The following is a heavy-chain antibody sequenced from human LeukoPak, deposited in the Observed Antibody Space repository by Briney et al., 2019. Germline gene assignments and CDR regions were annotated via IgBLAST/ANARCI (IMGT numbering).Heavy chain of an antibody. CDR2: MNPNSGNT. CDR3: ARRNSGSYHAVDSDFDY. D-gene: IGHD1-26*01. Sequence: ASVKVSCKASGYTFTGYDINWVRQATGQGLEWMGWMNPNSGNTGYAQKFQGRVTMTRNTSISTAYMELSSLRSEDTAVYYCARRNSGSYHAVDSDFDYWGQGTLVTVSS. V-gene: IGHV1-8*01. J-gene: IGHJ4*02. CDR1: GYTFTGYD.